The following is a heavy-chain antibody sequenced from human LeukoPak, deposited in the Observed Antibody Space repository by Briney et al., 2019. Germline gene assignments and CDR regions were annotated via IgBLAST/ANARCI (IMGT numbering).Heavy chain of an antibody. J-gene: IGHJ4*02. V-gene: IGHV3-23*01. CDR1: GFSFSSYG. Sequence: PGGTLRLSCEASGFSFSSYGMSWVRQAPGKGLEWVSSISGSGDNRNYADSVKGRFTISRDNSKSTLYLEMNSLRAEDTAIYYCAKNPLVSGTIYFDSWGQGTLLTVSS. CDR2: ISGSGDNR. CDR3: AKNPLVSGTIYFDS. D-gene: IGHD6-19*01.